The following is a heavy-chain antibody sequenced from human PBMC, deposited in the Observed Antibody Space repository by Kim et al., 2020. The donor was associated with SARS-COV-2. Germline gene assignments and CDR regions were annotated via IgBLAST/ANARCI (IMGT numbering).Heavy chain of an antibody. J-gene: IGHJ4*02. D-gene: IGHD3-22*01. CDR1: GFTFSSYA. CDR3: ARDRGIVVRFRRRYYFDY. CDR2: ISYDGSNK. Sequence: GGSLRLSCAASGFTFSSYAMHWVRQAPGKGLEWLAVISYDGSNKYYADSVKGRFTISRDNSKNTLYLQMNSLRAEDTAVYYCARDRGIVVRFRRRYYFDYWGQGTLVTVSS. V-gene: IGHV3-30-3*01.